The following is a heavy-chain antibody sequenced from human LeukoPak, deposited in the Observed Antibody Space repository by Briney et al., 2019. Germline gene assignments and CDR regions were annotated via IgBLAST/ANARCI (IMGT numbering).Heavy chain of an antibody. CDR3: ASYSGSLDAFDI. D-gene: IGHD1-26*01. J-gene: IGHJ3*02. Sequence: SETLSLTCTVSGGSISSYYWSWIRQPAGKGLEWIGRIYTSGSTDYNPSLKSRVTISVDKSKNQFSLKLSSVTAADTAVYYCASYSGSLDAFDIWGQGTMVTVSS. CDR1: GGSISSYY. CDR2: IYTSGST. V-gene: IGHV4-4*07.